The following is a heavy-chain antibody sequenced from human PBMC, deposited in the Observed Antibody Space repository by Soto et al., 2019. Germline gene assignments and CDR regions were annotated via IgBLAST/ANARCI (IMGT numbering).Heavy chain of an antibody. J-gene: IGHJ5*02. V-gene: IGHV3-7*05. CDR2: XHXXXGKX. Sequence: GXLRLSCAASGFSFSDYWMAWVRQAPGKXXXXXXTXHXXXGKXXYVXXXXXXXKXXXXXXXNSMYIQINSLRAEDTAVYYCARGGNWFDPWGQGTLVTVYS. CDR3: ARGGNWFDP. CDR1: GFSFSDYW. D-gene: IGHD3-10*01.